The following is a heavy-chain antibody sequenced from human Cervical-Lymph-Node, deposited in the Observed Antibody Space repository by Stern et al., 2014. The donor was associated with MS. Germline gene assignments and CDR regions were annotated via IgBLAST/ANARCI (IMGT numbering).Heavy chain of an antibody. D-gene: IGHD3-22*01. V-gene: IGHV1-18*01. CDR1: GYTFTSYG. J-gene: IGHJ4*02. CDR3: VRYGSPPVN. CDR2: ITTYNGNT. Sequence: VQLVQSGAEVKKPGASVKVSCKASGYTFTSYGISWVRQAPGQGLEWVGRITTYNGNTNYAQKLQGRVTVTTDTSTSTAYMELRNLTSDDTAVYYCVRYGSPPVNWGQGTLVTVSS.